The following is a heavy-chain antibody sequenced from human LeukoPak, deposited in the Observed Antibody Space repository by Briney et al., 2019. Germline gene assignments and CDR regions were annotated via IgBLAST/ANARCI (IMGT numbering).Heavy chain of an antibody. V-gene: IGHV4-39*01. CDR2: IYYSGST. J-gene: IGHJ3*02. CDR3: ARRGSGSYYGAFDI. D-gene: IGHD1-26*01. Sequence: PSETLSLTCTVSGGSISSSSYYWGWIRQPPGKGLEWIGSIYYSGSTYYNPSLKSRVTISVDTSKNQFSLKLSSVTAADTAVYYCARRGSGSYYGAFDIWGQGTMVTVSS. CDR1: GGSISSSSYY.